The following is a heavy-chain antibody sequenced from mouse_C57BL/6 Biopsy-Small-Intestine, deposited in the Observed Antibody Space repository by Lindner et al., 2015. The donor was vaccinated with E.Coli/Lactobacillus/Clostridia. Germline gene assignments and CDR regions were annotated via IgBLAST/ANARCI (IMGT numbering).Heavy chain of an antibody. Sequence: VQLQESGAELVRPGTSVKVSCKASGYAFTNYLIEWVKQRPGQGLEWIGVTNPGSGGANYNEKFRGKATLTADKSSSTAYMQLSSLTSEDSAVYFCARDDYDYYFDYWGQGTTLTVSS. CDR3: ARDDYDYYFDY. CDR2: TNPGSGGA. CDR1: GYAFTNYL. V-gene: IGHV1-54*01. J-gene: IGHJ2*01. D-gene: IGHD2-4*01.